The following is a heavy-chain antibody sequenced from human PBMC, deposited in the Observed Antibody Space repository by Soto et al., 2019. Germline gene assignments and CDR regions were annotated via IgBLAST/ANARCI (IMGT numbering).Heavy chain of an antibody. CDR1: GGSISSSNW. V-gene: IGHV4-4*02. D-gene: IGHD1-1*01. Sequence: PSETLSLTCAVSGGSISSSNWWSWVRQPPGKGLEWIGEIYHSGSTNYNPSLKSRVTISVDKSKNQFSLKLSSVTAADTAVYYCARDRPGTTGYYYYGMDVWGQGTTVTVSS. CDR2: IYHSGST. J-gene: IGHJ6*02. CDR3: ARDRPGTTGYYYYGMDV.